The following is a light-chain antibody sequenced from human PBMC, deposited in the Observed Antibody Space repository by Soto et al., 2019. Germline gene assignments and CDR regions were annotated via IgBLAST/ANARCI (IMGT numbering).Light chain of an antibody. V-gene: IGLV2-14*03. J-gene: IGLJ1*01. CDR2: EVS. CDR1: SSDVGAYDY. Sequence: QSALTQPASVSGSPGQSITISCTGTSSDVGAYDYVSWYLQHPDKAPKLMIYEVSNRPSGVSNRFSGSKSVNTATLTISGLQADDEADYYCSSYTSSSTRVFGTGTKLTVL. CDR3: SSYTSSSTRV.